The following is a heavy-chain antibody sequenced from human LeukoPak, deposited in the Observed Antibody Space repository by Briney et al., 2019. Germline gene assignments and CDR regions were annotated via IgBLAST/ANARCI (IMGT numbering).Heavy chain of an antibody. CDR2: IYYSGST. V-gene: IGHV4-59*01. Sequence: SETLSLTCTVSGGSISSYYWSWIRQPPGKGLEWIGYIYYSGSTNYNPSLKSRVTISVDTSKSQFSLKLSSVTAADTAVYYCARLATVRTRSNGYYFDYWGQGTLVTVSS. CDR3: ARLATVRTRSNGYYFDY. CDR1: GGSISSYY. J-gene: IGHJ4*02. D-gene: IGHD4-23*01.